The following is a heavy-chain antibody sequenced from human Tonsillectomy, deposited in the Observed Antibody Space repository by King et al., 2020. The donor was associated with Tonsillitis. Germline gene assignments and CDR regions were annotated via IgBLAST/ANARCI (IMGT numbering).Heavy chain of an antibody. D-gene: IGHD2-15*01. V-gene: IGHV4-31*03. CDR2: IYDSENA. CDR1: GGSISDGAHY. J-gene: IGHJ5*02. CDR3: GGYEGGVFDP. Sequence: QLQESGPGLVKPSQTLSLTCTVSGGSISDGAHYWTWIRQHPGKGLEWIGYIYDSENAYYNPSLKSRLSISLDTSKNQFSLKLSSVTAADTAVYYCGGYEGGVFDPWGQGTLVTVSS.